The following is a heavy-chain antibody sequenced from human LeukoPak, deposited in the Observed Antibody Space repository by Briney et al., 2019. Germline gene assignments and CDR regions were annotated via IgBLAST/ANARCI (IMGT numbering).Heavy chain of an antibody. CDR3: ARSYYHFWSDYQYPGDY. J-gene: IGHJ4*02. D-gene: IGHD3-3*01. Sequence: ASVKVSCKASGYTFTSYAMNWVRQAPGHGLEWMGWINTNTGNPTYAQGFTGRFVFSLDTSVSTAYLQISSLKAEDTAVYYCARSYYHFWSDYQYPGDYWGQGTLVTVSS. CDR2: INTNTGNP. CDR1: GYTFTSYA. V-gene: IGHV7-4-1*02.